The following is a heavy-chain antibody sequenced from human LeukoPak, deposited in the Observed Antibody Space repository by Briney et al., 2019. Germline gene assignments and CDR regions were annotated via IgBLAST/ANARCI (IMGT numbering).Heavy chain of an antibody. Sequence: SETLSLTCTVSGGSITSSSCYWGWIRQPPGKGLEWIGSIYYSGSTYYNPSLKSRVKMSVDTSKNHFSLKLTSVTAADAAVYYCARGLWRERRGLVRGGPEALDIWGQGTMVTVSS. J-gene: IGHJ3*02. CDR2: IYYSGST. CDR1: GGSITSSSCY. D-gene: IGHD3-10*01. V-gene: IGHV4-39*02. CDR3: ARGLWRERRGLVRGGPEALDI.